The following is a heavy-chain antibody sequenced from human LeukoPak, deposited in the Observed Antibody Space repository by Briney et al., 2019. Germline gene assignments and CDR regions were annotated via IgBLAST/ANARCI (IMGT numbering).Heavy chain of an antibody. V-gene: IGHV3-21*01. CDR1: GFTFSSYS. Sequence: GGSLRLSCAASGFTFSSYSMSWVRQAPGKGLEWVSSISSSSSYIYYADSVKGRFTISRDNAKNSLYLQMNSLRAEDTAVYYCARADRPLHLDYWGQGTLVTVSS. CDR2: ISSSSSYI. CDR3: ARADRPLHLDY. J-gene: IGHJ4*02. D-gene: IGHD1-14*01.